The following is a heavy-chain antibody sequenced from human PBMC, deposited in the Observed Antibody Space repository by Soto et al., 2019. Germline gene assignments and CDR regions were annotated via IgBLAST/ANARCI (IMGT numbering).Heavy chain of an antibody. CDR2: INPNSGGT. Sequence: EASVKVSCKASGYTFTGYYMHWVRQAPGQGLEWMGWINPNSGGTNYAQKFQGWVTMTRDTSISTAYMELSRLRSDDTAVYYCARMREDSSGLFDYWGQGTLVTVSS. J-gene: IGHJ4*02. D-gene: IGHD6-19*01. V-gene: IGHV1-2*04. CDR1: GYTFTGYY. CDR3: ARMREDSSGLFDY.